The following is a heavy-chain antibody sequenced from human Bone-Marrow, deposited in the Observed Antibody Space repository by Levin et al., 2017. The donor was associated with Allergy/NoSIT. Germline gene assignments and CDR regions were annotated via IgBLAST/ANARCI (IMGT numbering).Heavy chain of an antibody. J-gene: IGHJ4*02. V-gene: IGHV1-8*01. CDR3: ARGRGDVVKVTAIPDY. D-gene: IGHD2-21*02. CDR2: MNPNIGNF. Sequence: ASVKVSCKASGYTFTNYDINWVRQAPGQGLEWMGWMNPNIGNFGYAQRFQGRVTMTSDTSISTAYLELSSLRSEYTAVYYCARGRGDVVKVTAIPDYWGQGTLVTVSS. CDR1: GYTFTNYD.